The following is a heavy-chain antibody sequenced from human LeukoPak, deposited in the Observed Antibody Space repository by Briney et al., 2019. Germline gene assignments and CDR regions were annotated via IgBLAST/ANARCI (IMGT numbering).Heavy chain of an antibody. CDR3: ARDSIAVAGTGGYFDY. Sequence: GGSLRLSCAASGFTFSSYAMHWVRQAPGKGLEWVAVISYDGSNKYYAHSVKGRFTISRDNSKNTLYLQMNSLRAEDTAVYYCARDSIAVAGTGGYFDYWGQGTLVTVSS. CDR2: ISYDGSNK. J-gene: IGHJ4*02. D-gene: IGHD6-19*01. V-gene: IGHV3-30-3*01. CDR1: GFTFSSYA.